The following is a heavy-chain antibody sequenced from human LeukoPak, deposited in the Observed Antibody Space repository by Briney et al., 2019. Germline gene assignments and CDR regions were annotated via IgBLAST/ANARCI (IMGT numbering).Heavy chain of an antibody. CDR1: GGSISASSYY. CDR2: MHYSGTT. Sequence: PSETLSLTCIVSGGSISASSYYWGWIRQPAGKGLEWIGSMHYSGTTYYNPSLKSRVTMSADTSRNQFSLKLRSVTAADTAVYFCARQQWLAEGRYYFDYWGRGTLVTVSS. J-gene: IGHJ4*02. D-gene: IGHD6-19*01. CDR3: ARQQWLAEGRYYFDY. V-gene: IGHV4-39*01.